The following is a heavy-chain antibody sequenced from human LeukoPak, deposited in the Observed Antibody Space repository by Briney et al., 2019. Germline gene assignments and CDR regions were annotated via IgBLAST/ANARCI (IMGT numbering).Heavy chain of an antibody. Sequence: SGPTLVKPTQTLTLTCTFSGFSLSTSGVGVGWIRQPPGEALEGLALISWNDDNRYSPSLKSRLTITKDTSKNQVVLTMTNMDPVDTGTYYCAHTRGYTYGDFWGQGTLVTVSS. CDR2: ISWNDDN. CDR3: AHTRGYTYGDF. J-gene: IGHJ4*02. CDR1: GFSLSTSGVG. V-gene: IGHV2-5*01. D-gene: IGHD5-18*01.